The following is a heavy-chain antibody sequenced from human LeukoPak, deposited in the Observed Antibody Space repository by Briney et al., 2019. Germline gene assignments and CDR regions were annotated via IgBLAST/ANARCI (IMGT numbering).Heavy chain of an antibody. J-gene: IGHJ4*02. CDR2: ISSSSSYI. CDR3: ATFSGAHHKTFDY. D-gene: IGHD1-14*01. CDR1: GFTFSNNY. Sequence: SGGSLRLSCAASGFTFSNNYMRWVRQAPGKGLEWVSSISSSSSYIYYADSVKGRFTISRDNAKNSLYLQMNSLRADDTAVYYCATFSGAHHKTFDYWGQGTLVTVSS. V-gene: IGHV3-21*01.